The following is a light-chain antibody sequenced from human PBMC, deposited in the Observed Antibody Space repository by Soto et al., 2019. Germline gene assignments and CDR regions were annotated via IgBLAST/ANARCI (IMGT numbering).Light chain of an antibody. CDR2: LSS. V-gene: IGKV1-39*01. J-gene: IGKJ1*01. CDR1: QSIGSY. CDR3: QQTYTTPVT. Sequence: DIQMTQSPSSLSASVGDRVTITCRASQSIGSYLSWSQQKPGKAPKILIYLSSTLQSGVPSRFSGSGSGTDFTLTISSLQPEDFATYYCQQTYTTPVTFGQGTKVEVK.